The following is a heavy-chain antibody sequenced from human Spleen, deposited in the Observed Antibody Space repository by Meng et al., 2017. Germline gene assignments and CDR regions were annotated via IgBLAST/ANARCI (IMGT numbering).Heavy chain of an antibody. D-gene: IGHD6-19*01. CDR1: GFTFDDYA. Sequence: GGSLRLSCAASGFTFDDYAIYWVRQAPGKGLEWVSGITWNSDTIGYADSVKGRFTISRDNAKNSLYLQMNSLRAEDTALYYCAKDMVSAVAGYYFDYWGQGTLVTVSS. CDR2: ITWNSDTI. V-gene: IGHV3-9*01. J-gene: IGHJ4*02. CDR3: AKDMVSAVAGYYFDY.